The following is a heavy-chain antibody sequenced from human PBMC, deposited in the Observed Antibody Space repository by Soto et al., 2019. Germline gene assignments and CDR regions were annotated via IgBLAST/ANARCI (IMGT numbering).Heavy chain of an antibody. CDR3: ARVVVPDYTYDFWSGYSNGFDP. Sequence: ASVKVSCKASGYTFTSYGISWVRQAPGQGLEWMGWISAYNGNTNYAQKLQGRVTMTTDTSTSTAYMELRSLRSDDTAVYYCARVVVPDYTYDFWSGYSNGFDPWGQGTLVTGS. J-gene: IGHJ5*02. V-gene: IGHV1-18*01. CDR1: GYTFTSYG. CDR2: ISAYNGNT. D-gene: IGHD3-3*01.